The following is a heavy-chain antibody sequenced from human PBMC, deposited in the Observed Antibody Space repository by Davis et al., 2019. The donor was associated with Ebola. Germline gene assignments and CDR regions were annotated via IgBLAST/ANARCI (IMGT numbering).Heavy chain of an antibody. Sequence: PGGSLRLSCAASGFTFSSYWMHWVRQAPGQVLVLVSRINPDGSFTDYADSVKGRFSISRDSTSNTLYLQMNGLRAEDTAVYYCARGWQRSGMDVWGQGTTVTVSS. D-gene: IGHD6-19*01. CDR2: INPDGSFT. CDR1: GFTFSSYW. V-gene: IGHV3-74*01. J-gene: IGHJ6*02. CDR3: ARGWQRSGMDV.